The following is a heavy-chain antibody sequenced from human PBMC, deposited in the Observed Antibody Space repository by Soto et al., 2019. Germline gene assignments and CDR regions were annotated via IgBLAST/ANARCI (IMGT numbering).Heavy chain of an antibody. CDR3: AREATIAARLDS. CDR1: GGSISSGDYY. D-gene: IGHD6-6*01. V-gene: IGHV4-30-4*01. CDR2: IYNSGST. J-gene: IGHJ4*02. Sequence: SETLSLTCTVSGGSISSGDYYWSWLRQPPGKSLEWIGYIYNSGSTYYNPSLKSRVTISVDTSKNQFSLKLSTVTAADTAVYYCAREATIAARLDSWGQGTLVTVSS.